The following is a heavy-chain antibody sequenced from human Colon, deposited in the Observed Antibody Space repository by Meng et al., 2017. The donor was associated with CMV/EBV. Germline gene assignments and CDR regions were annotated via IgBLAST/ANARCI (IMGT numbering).Heavy chain of an antibody. CDR1: GFTFSSYA. J-gene: IGHJ5*01. D-gene: IGHD2-8*01. CDR3: AKNGAWFRLDS. Sequence: GGSLRLSCAASGFTFSSYAMSWVRQAPGRGLEWVSVIGSSGTIERYADSVRGRFAISRDNSTNTLYLQMNSLRAEDTALYYCAKNGAWFRLDSWGHGTLVTVSS. V-gene: IGHV3-23*05. CDR2: IGSSGTIE.